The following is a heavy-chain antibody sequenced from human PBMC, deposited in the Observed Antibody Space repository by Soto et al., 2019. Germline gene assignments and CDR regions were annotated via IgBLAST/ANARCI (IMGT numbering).Heavy chain of an antibody. CDR3: DRGYSSRWSYNWFDP. Sequence: QVQLVESGGGLVKPGGSLRLSCAASGFPFSDSYMSWIRQAPGKGLEWVSYISSSGNAIYSVDSVKGRFTISRDNAKNSLYLQMNSLRAEDTAIYYCDRGYSSRWSYNWFDPWGQGTLVTVSS. J-gene: IGHJ5*02. CDR2: ISSSGNAI. CDR1: GFPFSDSY. V-gene: IGHV3-11*01. D-gene: IGHD6-13*01.